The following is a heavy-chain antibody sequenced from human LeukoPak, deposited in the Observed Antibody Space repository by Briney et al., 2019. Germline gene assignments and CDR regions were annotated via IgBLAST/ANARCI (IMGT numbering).Heavy chain of an antibody. CDR3: ARGRMSAKDFDS. CDR2: INSDGSTT. J-gene: IGHJ4*02. V-gene: IGHV3-74*01. D-gene: IGHD2-15*01. Sequence: QPGGSLRLSCDAIGFTFSTYWVHWVCQAPGKGLVWVSRINSDGSTTGYADSVKGRFTISRDNAKNTLFLQMHSLRAEDTAVYYCARGRMSAKDFDSWGQGTPVTVSS. CDR1: GFTFSTYW.